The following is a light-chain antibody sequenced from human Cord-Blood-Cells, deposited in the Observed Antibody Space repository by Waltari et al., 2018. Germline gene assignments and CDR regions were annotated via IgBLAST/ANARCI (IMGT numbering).Light chain of an antibody. CDR3: QQYNNWPPVK. CDR2: GAS. V-gene: IGKV3-15*01. J-gene: IGKJ4*02. CDR1: QSVSSN. Sequence: EIVITQSPATLSVSPEESATLSCRASQSVSSNLAWYQQKPGQAPRLLIYGASTRATGIPARLSGSGSRTEFPLTISSLQSEDFAVYGCQQYNNWPPVKFGGGTKVEI.